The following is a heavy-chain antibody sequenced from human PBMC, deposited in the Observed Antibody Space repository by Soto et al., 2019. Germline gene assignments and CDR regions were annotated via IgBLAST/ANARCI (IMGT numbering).Heavy chain of an antibody. J-gene: IGHJ6*02. CDR3: ARESRGDSSGFYYYYGMDV. CDR1: GGSISSGDYY. V-gene: IGHV4-30-4*01. Sequence: SETLSLTCTVSGGSISSGDYYWSWIRQPPGKGLEWIGYIYYSGSTYYNPSLKSRVTISVDTSKNQFSLKLSSVTAADTAVYYCARESRGDSSGFYYYYGMDVWGQGTTVTVSS. CDR2: IYYSGST. D-gene: IGHD3-22*01.